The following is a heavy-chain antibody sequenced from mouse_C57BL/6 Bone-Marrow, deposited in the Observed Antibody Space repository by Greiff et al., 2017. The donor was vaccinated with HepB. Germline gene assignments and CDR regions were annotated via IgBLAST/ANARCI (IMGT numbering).Heavy chain of an antibody. D-gene: IGHD1-1*01. Sequence: EVMLVESGGGLVQPGGSLKLSCAASGFTFSDYYMYWVRQTPEKRLEWVAYISNGGGSTYYPDTVKGRFTISRDNAKNTLYMQMSRLKSEDTAMYYCARITTVVALYAMDYWGQGTSVTVSS. J-gene: IGHJ4*01. V-gene: IGHV5-12*01. CDR3: ARITTVVALYAMDY. CDR1: GFTFSDYY. CDR2: ISNGGGST.